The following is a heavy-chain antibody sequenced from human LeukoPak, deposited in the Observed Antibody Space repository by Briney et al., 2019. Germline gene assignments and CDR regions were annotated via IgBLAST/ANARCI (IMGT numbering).Heavy chain of an antibody. D-gene: IGHD3-16*02. J-gene: IGHJ4*02. CDR2: LYHSEST. CDR1: GFASNSDYS. V-gene: IGHV4-38-2*02. CDR3: ARDLSGAHNY. Sequence: SENLSRNCSVSGFASNSDYSWGWIRQPPGKGLEWIGSLYHSESTSYNPSLRSRVTISVDTSKNQFSLKLNSVTAADTAVYYCARDLSGAHNYWGQGTLVTVSS.